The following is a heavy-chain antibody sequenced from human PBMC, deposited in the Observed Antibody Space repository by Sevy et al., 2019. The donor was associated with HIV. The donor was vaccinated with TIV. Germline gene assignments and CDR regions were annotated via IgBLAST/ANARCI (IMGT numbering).Heavy chain of an antibody. J-gene: IGHJ5*02. V-gene: IGHV4-59*01. Sequence: SETLSLTCTVSTGYINNYYWTWVRQSPGKGLEWIGYIYYRGNTKYNPSLESRVSMSIDTNKEQFSLTLTSVTGADSAIYSCARAEYGHSRGWYSWLDAWGQGILVTVSS. CDR3: ARAEYGHSRGWYSWLDA. CDR2: IYYRGNT. CDR1: TGYINNYY. D-gene: IGHD6-19*01.